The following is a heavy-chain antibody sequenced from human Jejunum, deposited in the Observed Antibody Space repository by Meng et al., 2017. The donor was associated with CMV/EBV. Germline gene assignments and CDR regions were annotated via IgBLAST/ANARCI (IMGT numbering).Heavy chain of an antibody. J-gene: IGHJ4*02. V-gene: IGHV3-33*01. D-gene: IGHD3-22*01. CDR2: LWYDGSRK. Sequence: SGFPLNSYGIRWVRQSPGKGLEWVAVLWYDGSRKYFADSVQGRFSISRDDSKNTVYLQMNSLRAEDTAVYYCARDNDGSSHYSQFDYWGQGTLVTVSS. CDR1: GFPLNSYG. CDR3: ARDNDGSSHYSQFDY.